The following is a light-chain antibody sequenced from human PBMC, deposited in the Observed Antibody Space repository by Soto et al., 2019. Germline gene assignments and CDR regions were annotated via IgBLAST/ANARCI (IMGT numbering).Light chain of an antibody. CDR2: DVS. Sequence: QSVLTQPASVSGSPGQSITISCTGTSSDVGGYNYVSWYQQHPGKAPKLMIYDVSNRPSGVSNRFSGSKSGNTASLTISGLQAEDEADYYCSSYTSSSTSWVVFGGGTKLTVL. CDR3: SSYTSSSTSWVV. V-gene: IGLV2-14*01. CDR1: SSDVGGYNY. J-gene: IGLJ2*01.